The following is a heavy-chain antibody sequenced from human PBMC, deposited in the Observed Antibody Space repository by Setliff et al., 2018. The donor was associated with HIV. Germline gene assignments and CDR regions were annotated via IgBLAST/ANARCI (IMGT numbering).Heavy chain of an antibody. CDR3: ARVPHVEGSSGWYGNWYFDL. V-gene: IGHV1-18*01. J-gene: IGHJ2*01. Sequence: ASVKVSCKASGYTFTTYDITWVRQAPGQGLEWLGWISPYNGHTNFAQKFQGRVSMTKDTSINTAYMELRSLRSEDTAVYYCARVPHVEGSSGWYGNWYFDLWGPGTLVTVSS. D-gene: IGHD6-19*01. CDR1: GYTFTTYD. CDR2: ISPYNGHT.